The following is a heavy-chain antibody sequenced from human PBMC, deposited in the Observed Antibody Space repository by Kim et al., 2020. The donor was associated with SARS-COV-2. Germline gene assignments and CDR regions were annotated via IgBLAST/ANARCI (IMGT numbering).Heavy chain of an antibody. D-gene: IGHD5-18*01. CDR3: ARGILQLWLFNYFDY. V-gene: IGHV7-4-1*02. Sequence: ASVKVSCKASGYTFTSYAMNWVRQAPGQGLEWMGWINTNTGNPTYAQGFTGRFVFSLDTSVSTAYLQISSLKAEDTAVYYCARGILQLWLFNYFDYWGQGTLVTVSS. CDR1: GYTFTSYA. J-gene: IGHJ4*02. CDR2: INTNTGNP.